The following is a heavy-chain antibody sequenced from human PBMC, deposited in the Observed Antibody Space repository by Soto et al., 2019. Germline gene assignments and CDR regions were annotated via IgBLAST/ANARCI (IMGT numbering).Heavy chain of an antibody. J-gene: IGHJ4*02. Sequence: QVQLVESGGGVVQPGRSLRLSCAASGFTFSSYAMHWVRQAPGKGLEWVAVISYDGSNKYYADSVKGRFTISRDNSKNTLYLQMNGLRAEDTAVYYCARVNKRYFDWLPDDYWGQGTLVTVSS. D-gene: IGHD3-9*01. CDR3: ARVNKRYFDWLPDDY. CDR2: ISYDGSNK. CDR1: GFTFSSYA. V-gene: IGHV3-30-3*01.